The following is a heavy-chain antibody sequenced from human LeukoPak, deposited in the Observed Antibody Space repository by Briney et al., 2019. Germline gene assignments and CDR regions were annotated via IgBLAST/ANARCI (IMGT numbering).Heavy chain of an antibody. Sequence: GGSLRLSCAASGFTFSSYAMSWVRQAPGKGLEWVSAISGSGGNTYYADSVKGRFTISRDNSKNTLYLQMNSLRAEDTAVYYCAKFVHVVPAAPADYWGQGTLVTVSS. D-gene: IGHD2-2*01. J-gene: IGHJ4*02. CDR1: GFTFSSYA. CDR2: ISGSGGNT. CDR3: AKFVHVVPAAPADY. V-gene: IGHV3-23*01.